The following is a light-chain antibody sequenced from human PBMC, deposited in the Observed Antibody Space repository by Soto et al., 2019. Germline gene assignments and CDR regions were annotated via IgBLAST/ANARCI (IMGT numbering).Light chain of an antibody. J-gene: IGLJ2*01. CDR3: QSYDSSLSGHVV. CDR2: GNS. CDR1: SSNIGAGYD. V-gene: IGLV1-40*01. Sequence: QSVLTQPPSVSGAPGQRVTISCTGRSSNIGAGYDVHWYQQLPGTAPKLLIYGNSNRPSGVPDRFSGSKSRTSASLSITGLKAEDEADYYCQSYDSSLSGHVVFGGGTKLTVL.